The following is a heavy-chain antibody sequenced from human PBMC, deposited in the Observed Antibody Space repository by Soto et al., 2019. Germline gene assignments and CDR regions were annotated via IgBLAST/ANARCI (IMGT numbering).Heavy chain of an antibody. J-gene: IGHJ4*02. V-gene: IGHV2-5*02. Sequence: QITLKESGPPLVKPTQTLTLTCTFSGFSLSTSGVDVGWIRQPPGKALEWLALIYWDDDKRYSPSLKSRLTITKDTSKNQVVLTMTNMDPVDTATYYCAHLSGELLPFDYWGQGTLVTVSS. CDR1: GFSLSTSGVD. CDR2: IYWDDDK. D-gene: IGHD1-26*01. CDR3: AHLSGELLPFDY.